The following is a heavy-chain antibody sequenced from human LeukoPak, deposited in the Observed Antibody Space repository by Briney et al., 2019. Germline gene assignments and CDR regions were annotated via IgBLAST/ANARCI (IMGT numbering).Heavy chain of an antibody. CDR3: ARDRGSYEAIGDY. J-gene: IGHJ4*02. CDR2: ISGSGGAT. D-gene: IGHD1-26*01. V-gene: IGHV3-23*01. CDR1: GFIFTSYA. Sequence: GGSLRLSCAGSGFIFTSYAMRWVRQAPGKGLEWVSGISGSGGATDYADSVKGRFTISKDFSKNTLILQMNSLRAEDTAVYYCARDRGSYEAIGDYWGQGTLVTVSS.